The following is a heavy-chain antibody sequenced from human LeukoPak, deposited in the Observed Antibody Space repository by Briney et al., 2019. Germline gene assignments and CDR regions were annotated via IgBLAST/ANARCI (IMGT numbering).Heavy chain of an antibody. Sequence: PGGSQRLSCAASGFTFDDYGMSWVRQAPGEGLEWVSGINWNGGSTGYADSVKGRFTISRDNAKNSLYLQMNSLRAEDTALYYCARDDSSGFDYWGQGTLVTVSS. V-gene: IGHV3-20*04. CDR2: INWNGGST. CDR3: ARDDSSGFDY. CDR1: GFTFDDYG. D-gene: IGHD3-22*01. J-gene: IGHJ4*02.